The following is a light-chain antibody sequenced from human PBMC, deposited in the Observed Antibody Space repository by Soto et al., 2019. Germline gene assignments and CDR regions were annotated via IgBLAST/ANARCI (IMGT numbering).Light chain of an antibody. CDR1: SSDVGNYNL. CDR3: SSYPTSNTRQIV. J-gene: IGLJ1*01. Sequence: QSALTQPASVSGSPGQSITISCTGTSSDVGNYNLVSWYQQHPDKAPKLMIYEVSKRPSGVSNPFSGSKSGNTASLTISGLQPEDEADYYCSSYPTSNTRQIVFGTGTKVTVL. V-gene: IGLV2-14*02. CDR2: EVS.